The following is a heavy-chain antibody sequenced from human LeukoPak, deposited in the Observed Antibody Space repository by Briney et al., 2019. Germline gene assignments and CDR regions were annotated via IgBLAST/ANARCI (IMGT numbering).Heavy chain of an antibody. CDR1: GFTFSNYA. CDR2: ISGSGGST. Sequence: PGGSLRLSCAASGFTFSNYAMSWVRQAPGKGLEWVSAISGSGGSTSYADSVKGRSTISRDNSKNTLYLQMDSLRAEDTAVYYCATLLTVTTWSYYFYGMDVWGQGTAVTVS. D-gene: IGHD4-17*01. CDR3: ATLLTVTTWSYYFYGMDV. J-gene: IGHJ6*02. V-gene: IGHV3-23*01.